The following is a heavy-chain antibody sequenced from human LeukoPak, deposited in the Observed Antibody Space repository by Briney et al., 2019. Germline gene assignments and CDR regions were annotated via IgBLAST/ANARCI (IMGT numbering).Heavy chain of an antibody. J-gene: IGHJ4*02. Sequence: PGGSLRLSCAASGFTFTSYAMSWVRQAPGKGLEWVSAISGSGGSTYYADSVKGRFTISRDNSKNTLYLQMNSLRAEDTAVYYCANVYFDCSGGRCHDPRSDYWGQGTLVTVSS. V-gene: IGHV3-23*01. CDR1: GFTFTSYA. D-gene: IGHD2-15*01. CDR3: ANVYFDCSGGRCHDPRSDY. CDR2: ISGSGGST.